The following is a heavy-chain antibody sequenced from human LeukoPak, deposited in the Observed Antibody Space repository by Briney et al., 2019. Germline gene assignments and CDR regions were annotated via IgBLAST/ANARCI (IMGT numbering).Heavy chain of an antibody. CDR3: AKRSFYVWGSYRYSDY. Sequence: PGGSLRLSCAASGFTFSSYGMHWVRQAPGKGLEWVAVISYDGSNKYYADSVKGRFTISRDNSKNTLYLQMNSLRAEDTAVYYCAKRSFYVWGSYRYSDYWGQGTLVTVSS. J-gene: IGHJ4*02. D-gene: IGHD3-16*02. CDR2: ISYDGSNK. CDR1: GFTFSSYG. V-gene: IGHV3-30*18.